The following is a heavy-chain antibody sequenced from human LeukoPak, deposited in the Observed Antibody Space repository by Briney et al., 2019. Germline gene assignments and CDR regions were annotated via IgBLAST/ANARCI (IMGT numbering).Heavy chain of an antibody. J-gene: IGHJ4*02. Sequence: GGSLRLSCAASGFIFSSYSMNWVRQAPGKGLEWVSSISSSSSYIYYADSVKGRFTISRDNAKNSLYLQMNSLRAEDTAVYYCARDGLGMATITSFDYWGQGTLVTVSS. CDR1: GFIFSSYS. V-gene: IGHV3-21*01. CDR3: ARDGLGMATITSFDY. CDR2: ISSSSSYI. D-gene: IGHD5-24*01.